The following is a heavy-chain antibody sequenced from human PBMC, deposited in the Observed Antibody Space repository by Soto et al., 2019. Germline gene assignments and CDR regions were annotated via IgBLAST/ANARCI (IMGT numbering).Heavy chain of an antibody. Sequence: EVHLVESGGGLVQTGGSLRLSCAISESTVRSDWMYWVRQAPGKGLEWVAHTNQDGSEKYYVDAVKGRFTVFRDIAKNALYLQMNLQNVGATAMYYCSGGVGDAFWGQGTLVTVSS. V-gene: IGHV3-7*04. CDR2: TNQDGSEK. D-gene: IGHD3-16*01. J-gene: IGHJ4*02. CDR3: SGGVGDAF. CDR1: ESTVRSDW.